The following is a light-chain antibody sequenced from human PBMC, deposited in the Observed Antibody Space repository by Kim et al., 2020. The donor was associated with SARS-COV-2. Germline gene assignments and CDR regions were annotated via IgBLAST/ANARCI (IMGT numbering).Light chain of an antibody. V-gene: IGKV3-11*01. CDR3: QQRSKRPPGT. CDR2: DAS. CDR1: QSVSQS. Sequence: EIVLTQSPATLSLSPGERATLSCKTSQSVSQSLAWYQHRPGQPPRLVIFDASNRASGVPARFSGVGYGTDFTLTIASLESEDFAVYYCQQRSKRPPGTFCQGTTMYIK. J-gene: IGKJ1*01.